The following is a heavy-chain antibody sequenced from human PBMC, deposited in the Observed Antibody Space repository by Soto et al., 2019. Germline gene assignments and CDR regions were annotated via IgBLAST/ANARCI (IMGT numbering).Heavy chain of an antibody. Sequence: SETLSLTCTFSGGSISSYYWSWIRQPPGKGLEWIGYIYYSGSTNYNPSLKSRVTISVDTSKNQFSLKLSSVTAADTAVYYCARVSGSYFYGMDVWGQGTTVTVSS. CDR1: GGSISSYY. V-gene: IGHV4-59*01. CDR3: ARVSGSYFYGMDV. D-gene: IGHD1-26*01. J-gene: IGHJ6*02. CDR2: IYYSGST.